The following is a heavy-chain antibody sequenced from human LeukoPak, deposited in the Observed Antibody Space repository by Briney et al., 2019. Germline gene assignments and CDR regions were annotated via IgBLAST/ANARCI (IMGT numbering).Heavy chain of an antibody. Sequence: SETLSLTCSVSGVSIRSYYWSWIRQPPGKGLEWIGEINHSGSTNYNPSLKSRVTISVDTSKNQFSLKLSSVTAADTAVYYCARGDIAAAGTSVLDYWGQGTLVTVSS. J-gene: IGHJ4*02. CDR3: ARGDIAAAGTSVLDY. CDR2: INHSGST. V-gene: IGHV4-34*01. CDR1: GVSIRSYY. D-gene: IGHD6-13*01.